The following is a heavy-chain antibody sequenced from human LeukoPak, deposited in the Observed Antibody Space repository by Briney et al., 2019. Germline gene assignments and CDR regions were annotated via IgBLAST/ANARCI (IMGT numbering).Heavy chain of an antibody. CDR3: ASYDILTGSYGMDV. J-gene: IGHJ6*02. CDR2: TYYRSKWYN. V-gene: IGHV6-1*01. CDR1: GDSVSSNSAA. Sequence: SQTLSLTCAISGDSVSSNSAAWNWIRQSPSRGLEWLGRTYYRSKWYNDYAVAVKSRITINPDTSKNQFSLQLNSVTPEDTAVYYCASYDILTGSYGMDVRGQGTTVTVSS. D-gene: IGHD3-9*01.